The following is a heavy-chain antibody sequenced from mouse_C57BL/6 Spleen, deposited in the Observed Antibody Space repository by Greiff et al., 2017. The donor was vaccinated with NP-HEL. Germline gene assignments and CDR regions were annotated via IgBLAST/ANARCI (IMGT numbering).Heavy chain of an antibody. D-gene: IGHD1-1*01. Sequence: EVQLVESGGGLVKPGGSLKLSCAASGFTFSDYGMHWVRQAPEKGLEWVAYISSGSSTIHYADTVKGRCTISRDNAKNTLVLQMTSLRSEDTAMYYCASDYGSSSWFAYWGQGTLVTVSA. CDR1: GFTFSDYG. J-gene: IGHJ3*01. V-gene: IGHV5-17*01. CDR3: ASDYGSSSWFAY. CDR2: ISSGSSTI.